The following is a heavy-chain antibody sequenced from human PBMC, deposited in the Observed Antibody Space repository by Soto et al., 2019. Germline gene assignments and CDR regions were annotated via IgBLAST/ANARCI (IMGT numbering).Heavy chain of an antibody. CDR1: GFTFSSYS. Sequence: GGSLRLSCAASGFTFSSYSMNWVRQAPGKGLEWVSYISSSSSTIYYADSVKGRFTISRDNAKNSLYLQMNSLRDEDTAVYYCSRESRFLEWLSLNWFDPWGQGTLVTVSS. J-gene: IGHJ5*02. CDR3: SRESRFLEWLSLNWFDP. CDR2: ISSSSSTI. V-gene: IGHV3-48*02. D-gene: IGHD3-3*01.